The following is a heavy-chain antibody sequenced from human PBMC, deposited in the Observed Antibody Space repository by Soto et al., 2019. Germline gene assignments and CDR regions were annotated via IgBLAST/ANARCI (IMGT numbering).Heavy chain of an antibody. V-gene: IGHV1-69*05. J-gene: IGHJ4*02. D-gene: IGHD3-10*01. Sequence: VASVKVSCKASGGTFSSYAISWVRQAPGQGLELMGGIIPIFGTANYAQKFQGRVTMTRDTAIRTAYMEVSRLRSDDTAVYYCARGRASGSYYLLDYWGQGTLVTVYS. CDR1: GGTFSSYA. CDR2: IIPIFGTA. CDR3: ARGRASGSYYLLDY.